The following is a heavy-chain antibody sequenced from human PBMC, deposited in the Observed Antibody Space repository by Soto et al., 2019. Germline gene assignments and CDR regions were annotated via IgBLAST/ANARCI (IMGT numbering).Heavy chain of an antibody. CDR2: MVVNSGNT. V-gene: IGHV1-8*03. CDR3: ARGPITMVRGVIDSYYYYYMDV. Sequence: GASVKVSCKASGFTFTSSALQWVRQARGQGLEWIGWMVVNSGNTGYAQRFQGRVTITRNTSISTAYMELSSLRSEDTAVYYCARGPITMVRGVIDSYYYYYMDVWGKGTTVTVSS. J-gene: IGHJ6*03. CDR1: GFTFTSSA. D-gene: IGHD3-10*01.